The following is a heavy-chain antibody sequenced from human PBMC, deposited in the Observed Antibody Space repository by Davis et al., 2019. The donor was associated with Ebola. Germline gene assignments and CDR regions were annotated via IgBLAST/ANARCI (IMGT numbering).Heavy chain of an antibody. D-gene: IGHD1-26*01. Sequence: AASVKVSCKASGYTFSNYDINWVRQAAGQGLEWLGWMNPNSGNTGYAQKFQDRVTMTRNISIGTAYMELNSLRSEDTAVYFCARRVGARSGFDSWGLGTLVTVSS. J-gene: IGHJ4*02. CDR2: MNPNSGNT. CDR3: ARRVGARSGFDS. V-gene: IGHV1-8*01. CDR1: GYTFSNYD.